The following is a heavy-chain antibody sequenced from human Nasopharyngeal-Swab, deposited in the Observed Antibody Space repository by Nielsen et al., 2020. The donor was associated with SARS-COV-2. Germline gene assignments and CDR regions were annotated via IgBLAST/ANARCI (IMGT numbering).Heavy chain of an antibody. D-gene: IGHD6-19*01. CDR1: GFTFDDYA. J-gene: IGHJ4*02. CDR3: AKLAVAANGDY. Sequence: GGSLRLSCAASGFTFDDYAMHWVRQAPGKGLEWVSGISWNSGSIGYADSVKGRFTISRDNAKNSLYLQMNSLRAEDTALYYCAKLAVAANGDYWGQGTLVTVSS. V-gene: IGHV3-9*01. CDR2: ISWNSGSI.